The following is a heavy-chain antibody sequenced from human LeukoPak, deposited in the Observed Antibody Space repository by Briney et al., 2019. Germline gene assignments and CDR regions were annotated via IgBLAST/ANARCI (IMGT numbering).Heavy chain of an antibody. CDR3: ARPPYCSGGSCVNWFDP. J-gene: IGHJ5*02. V-gene: IGHV1-2*02. CDR2: INPNSGGT. D-gene: IGHD2-15*01. Sequence: ASVKVSCKASGYTFTGYYMHWVRQAPGQGLEWMGWINPNSGGTNYAQKFQGRVTMTRDTSISTAYMELSRLRSDDTAVYYCARPPYCSGGSCVNWFDPWGQGTLVTVSS. CDR1: GYTFTGYY.